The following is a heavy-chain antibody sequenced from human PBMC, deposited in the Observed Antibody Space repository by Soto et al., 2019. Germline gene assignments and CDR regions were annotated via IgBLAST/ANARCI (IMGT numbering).Heavy chain of an antibody. V-gene: IGHV4-59*08. D-gene: IGHD3-10*01. Sequence: QEQLQESGPGLVKPSETLSLTCTVSGASISDYNWGWIGQPPRKGWEYIGYIYYLGSTYYDPSPKSRVTISVDTSKNQFSLQLSSVTAADTAVYYCARLLGGYYFDYWGQGTQVTVSS. CDR2: IYYLGST. J-gene: IGHJ4*02. CDR3: ARLLGGYYFDY. CDR1: GASISDYN.